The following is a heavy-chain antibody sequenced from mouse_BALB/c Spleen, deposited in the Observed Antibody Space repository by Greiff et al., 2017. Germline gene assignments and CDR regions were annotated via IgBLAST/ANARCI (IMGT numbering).Heavy chain of an antibody. CDR3: ARGRDYGYFDV. V-gene: IGHV5-6-5*01. J-gene: IGHJ1*01. Sequence: EVMLVESGGGLVKPGGSLKLSCAASGFTFSSYAMSWVRQTPEKRLEWVASISSGGSTYYPDSVKGRFTISRDNARNILYLQMSSLRSEDTAMYYCARGRDYGYFDVWGAGTTVTVSS. CDR2: ISSGGST. CDR1: GFTFSSYA.